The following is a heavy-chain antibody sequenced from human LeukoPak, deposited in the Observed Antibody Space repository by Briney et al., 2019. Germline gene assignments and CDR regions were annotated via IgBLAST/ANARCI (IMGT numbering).Heavy chain of an antibody. Sequence: GGSLRLSCGAPGFPFRSYWMPWVRQAPGKGPEWVDNIEEDGSATYYVDSMKGRFTISRDNAKQSLYLQMNSLTAEDTAVYYCARDSPGYLAYDSWGQGTLVTVSS. V-gene: IGHV3-7*04. CDR2: IEEDGSAT. CDR1: GFPFRSYW. CDR3: ARDSPGYLAYDS. J-gene: IGHJ4*02. D-gene: IGHD1-1*01.